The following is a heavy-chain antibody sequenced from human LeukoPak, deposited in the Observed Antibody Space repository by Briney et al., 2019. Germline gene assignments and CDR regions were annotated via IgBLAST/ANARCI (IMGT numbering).Heavy chain of an antibody. J-gene: IGHJ6*04. CDR3: AELGITMIGGV. CDR2: ISSSGSTI. CDR1: GFNLDDYD. Sequence: GGSLRLSCAASGFNLDDYDMNWVRQAPGKGLEWVSYISSSGSTIYYADSVKGRFTISRDNAKNSLYLQMNSLRAEDTAVYYCAELGITMIGGVWGKGTTVTISS. D-gene: IGHD3-10*02. V-gene: IGHV3-48*03.